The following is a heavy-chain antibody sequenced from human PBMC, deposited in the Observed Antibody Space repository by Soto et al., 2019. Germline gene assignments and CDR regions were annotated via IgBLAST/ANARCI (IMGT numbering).Heavy chain of an antibody. CDR2: IYDSGST. D-gene: IGHD3-16*01. J-gene: IGHJ4*02. CDR1: GGSISSSY. CDR3: ARHMIY. Sequence: SETLSLTCTVSGGSISSSYWSWIRQPPGKGLEWIGYIYDSGSTYYNSSLKSRVTMSVDTSKNQFSLKLSSVTAADTAVYYCARHMIYWGQGTLVTVSS. V-gene: IGHV4-59*08.